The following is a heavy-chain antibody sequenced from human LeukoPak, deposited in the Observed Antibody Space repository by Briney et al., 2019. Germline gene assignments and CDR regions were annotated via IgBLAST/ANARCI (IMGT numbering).Heavy chain of an antibody. D-gene: IGHD3-10*01. CDR1: GFTFSSYG. CDR3: AKDSGSARLDY. J-gene: IGHJ4*02. CDR2: ISYDGRNE. Sequence: GGSLRLSCAASGFTFSSYGMHWVRQAPGKGLEWVAGISYDGRNEYYADSVKGRFTISRDNSKNTLYVQMNSLRAEDTAVYYCAKDSGSARLDYWGQGTLVTVSS. V-gene: IGHV3-30*18.